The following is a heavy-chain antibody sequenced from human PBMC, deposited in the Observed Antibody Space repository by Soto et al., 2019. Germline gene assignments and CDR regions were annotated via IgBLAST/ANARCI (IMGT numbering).Heavy chain of an antibody. Sequence: QVQLQESGPGLVKPSQTLSLTCTVSGGYISSGGYYWSWSRQHPGKGLEWIGYIYDSGSTYYNPSLKSRVTISVDTSKNQSSLKLSSVTAADTAVYYCARSGITMIDFDYWGQGTLVTVSS. CDR2: IYDSGST. CDR3: ARSGITMIDFDY. J-gene: IGHJ4*02. CDR1: GGYISSGGYY. V-gene: IGHV4-31*03. D-gene: IGHD3-22*01.